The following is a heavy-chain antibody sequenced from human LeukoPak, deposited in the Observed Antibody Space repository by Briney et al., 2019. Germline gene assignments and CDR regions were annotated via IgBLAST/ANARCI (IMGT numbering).Heavy chain of an antibody. CDR1: GGSISSSSDY. V-gene: IGHV4-61*05. J-gene: IGHJ6*03. D-gene: IGHD5-18*01. Sequence: RPSETLSLTCTVSGGSISSSSDYWGWIRQPPGKGLEWIGYIYYSGSTNYNPSLKSRVTISVDTSKNQFSLKLSSGTAADTAVYYCARWLQDYYYYYMDVWGKGTTVTVSS. CDR2: IYYSGST. CDR3: ARWLQDYYYYYMDV.